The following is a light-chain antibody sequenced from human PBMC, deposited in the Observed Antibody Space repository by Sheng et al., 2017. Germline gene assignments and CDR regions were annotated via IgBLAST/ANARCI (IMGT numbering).Light chain of an antibody. CDR1: QRVTSNY. CDR3: QQYGSLPST. V-gene: IGKV3-20*01. J-gene: IGKJ3*01. Sequence: EIVLTQSPGTLSLSPGERATLSCRASQRVTSNYLAWYQQKPGQAPRLLIYDASSRATGIPGRFSGSGSGTDFTLTISRLEPEDFAVYYCQQYGSLPSTFGPGTKVDTK. CDR2: DAS.